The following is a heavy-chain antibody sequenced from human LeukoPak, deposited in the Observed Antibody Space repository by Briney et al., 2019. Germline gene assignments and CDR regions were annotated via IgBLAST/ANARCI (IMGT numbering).Heavy chain of an antibody. CDR1: GFTFSIYA. J-gene: IGHJ4*02. CDR3: TRNLGVAAAEESYYFDY. D-gene: IGHD6-13*01. Sequence: PGGSLRLSCAASGFTFSIYAMCWVRQAPGKGLEWVSGISASGGSTYYADSVKGRFTISRDNSKNTLYLQMNSLRAEDTAVYYCTRNLGVAAAEESYYFDYWGQGTLVTVSS. CDR2: ISASGGST. V-gene: IGHV3-23*01.